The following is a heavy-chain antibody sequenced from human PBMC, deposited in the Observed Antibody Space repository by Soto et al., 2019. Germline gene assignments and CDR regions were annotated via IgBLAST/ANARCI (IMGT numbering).Heavy chain of an antibody. CDR3: ARGGASTMIVVVIDNWFDP. CDR2: INHSGGT. Sequence: SETLSLTCAVYGGSFSGYYWSWIRQPPGKGLEWIGEINHSGGTNYNPSLKSRVTISVDTSKNQFSLKLSSVTAADTAVYYCARGGASTMIVVVIDNWFDPWGQGTLVTVSS. CDR1: GGSFSGYY. V-gene: IGHV4-34*01. D-gene: IGHD3-22*01. J-gene: IGHJ5*02.